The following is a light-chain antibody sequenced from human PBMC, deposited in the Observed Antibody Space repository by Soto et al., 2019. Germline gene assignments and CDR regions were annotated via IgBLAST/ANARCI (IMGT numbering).Light chain of an antibody. V-gene: IGKV1-39*01. J-gene: IGKJ4*01. CDR3: QQSYTIPLT. Sequence: DIQMNQSPSSLSASVGDRITITCRASQGTRNYVSWYQQKPGKAPQLLIYATSSLQRGVPSRFSGSGSGTVFTLTISSLQPEDFATYYCQQSYTIPLTFGGGTKVEMK. CDR2: ATS. CDR1: QGTRNY.